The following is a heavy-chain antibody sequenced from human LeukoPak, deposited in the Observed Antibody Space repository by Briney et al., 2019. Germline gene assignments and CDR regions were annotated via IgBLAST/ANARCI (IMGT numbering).Heavy chain of an antibody. D-gene: IGHD3-22*01. CDR1: GGSISSSSYY. Sequence: SETLSLTCAVSGGSISSSSYYWGWIRQPPGKGLEWIGNIYYSGSTYYNPPLKSRVTISLDTSKNQFSLKLSSVTAADTAVYYCARDVYFSDTSGYKDYWGQGTLVTVSS. J-gene: IGHJ4*02. CDR3: ARDVYFSDTSGYKDY. V-gene: IGHV4-39*07. CDR2: IYYSGST.